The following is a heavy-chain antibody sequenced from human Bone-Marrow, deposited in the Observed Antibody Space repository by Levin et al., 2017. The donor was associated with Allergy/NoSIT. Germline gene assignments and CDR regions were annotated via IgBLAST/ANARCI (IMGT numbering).Heavy chain of an antibody. CDR3: AGERGIVRFLEWPLSGMDV. D-gene: IGHD3-3*01. Sequence: ASVKVSCKAAGYRFTNYGMSWVRQAPGQGLEWMGWISGYNGDTKYAERFQDRVTMTTDTSTTTVYMEPRRLKSDDTAVYYCAGERGIVRFLEWPLSGMDVWGQGTTVTVSS. V-gene: IGHV1-18*01. CDR2: ISGYNGDT. J-gene: IGHJ6*02. CDR1: GYRFTNYG.